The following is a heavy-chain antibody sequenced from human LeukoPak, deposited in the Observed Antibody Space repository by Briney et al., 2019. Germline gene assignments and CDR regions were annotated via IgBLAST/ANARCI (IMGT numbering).Heavy chain of an antibody. D-gene: IGHD3-16*01. J-gene: IGHJ4*02. CDR1: SASVSSYY. CDR3: ARGGAGPLGD. CDR2: ISNSGSP. Sequence: PSETLSLTCTVSSASVSSYYWSWVRQPPGGGLEWIGYISNSGSPSYNPSSKSRVTFSADTSKNHLSLKLNSVTPADTAVYFCARGGAGPLGDWGQGTLVTVSS. V-gene: IGHV4-59*02.